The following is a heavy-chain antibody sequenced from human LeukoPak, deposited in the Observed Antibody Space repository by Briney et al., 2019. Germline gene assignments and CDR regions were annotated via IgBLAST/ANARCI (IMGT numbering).Heavy chain of an antibody. CDR2: IRYDGSNK. V-gene: IGHV3-30*19. Sequence: GRSLRLSCAASGFTFTSYAMYWVRQAPGQGLEWVAVIRYDGSNKYYADSVKGRFTISRDNSKNTLYLQMNSLRAEDTAVYYCARDRNDSSGYYGYFQHWGQGTLVTVSS. CDR1: GFTFTSYA. CDR3: ARDRNDSSGYYGYFQH. J-gene: IGHJ1*01. D-gene: IGHD3-22*01.